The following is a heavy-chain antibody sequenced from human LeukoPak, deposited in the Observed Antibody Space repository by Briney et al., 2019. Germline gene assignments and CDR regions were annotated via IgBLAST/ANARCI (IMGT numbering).Heavy chain of an antibody. CDR1: GYTFTSYG. CDR2: ISAYNGNT. J-gene: IGHJ5*02. V-gene: IGHV1-18*01. CDR3: ARWKGYCSGGSCLINWFDP. D-gene: IGHD2-15*01. Sequence: ASVKVSCKASGYTFTSYGISWVRQAPGQGLEWMGWISAYNGNTNYAQKLQGRVTMTTDTSTSTAYMELRSLRSDDTAVYYCARWKGYCSGGSCLINWFDPWGQGTLVTVSP.